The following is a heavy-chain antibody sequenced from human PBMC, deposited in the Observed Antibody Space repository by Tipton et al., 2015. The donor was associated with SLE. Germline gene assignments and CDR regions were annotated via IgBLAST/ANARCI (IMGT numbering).Heavy chain of an antibody. D-gene: IGHD4-17*01. V-gene: IGHV4-28*02. Sequence: LRLSCAVSGYSISSSNWWGWIRQPPGKGLEWIGYIYYSGSIYYNPSLKSRVTMSVDTPKNQFSLKLSSVTAVDTAMYYCARSNGDFLAPPWYFDLWGRGTLVTVSS. CDR1: GYSISSSNW. J-gene: IGHJ2*01. CDR3: ARSNGDFLAPPWYFDL. CDR2: IYYSGSI.